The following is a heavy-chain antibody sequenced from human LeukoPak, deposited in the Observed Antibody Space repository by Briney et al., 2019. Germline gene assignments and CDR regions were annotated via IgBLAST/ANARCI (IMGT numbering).Heavy chain of an antibody. Sequence: GGSLRLSCAASGFTFSSYALSWFRQAPGKGLEGFSAISGSGGSTYYADSVKGRFTISRDNSKNTLYLQMNSLRAEDTAVYYCATQFRPTSPYYYYGMDVWGKGTTVTVSS. CDR1: GFTFSSYA. J-gene: IGHJ6*04. CDR3: ATQFRPTSPYYYYGMDV. D-gene: IGHD1-14*01. CDR2: ISGSGGST. V-gene: IGHV3-23*01.